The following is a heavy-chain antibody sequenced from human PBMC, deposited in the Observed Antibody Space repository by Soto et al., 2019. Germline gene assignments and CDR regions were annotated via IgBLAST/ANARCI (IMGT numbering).Heavy chain of an antibody. CDR3: AKDSGYNYGYFRWFDP. V-gene: IGHV4-59*01. Sequence: PSETLSLTWTVSGGSISNYYWSWIRQPPGRGLEWIGHIFYSGSTNYNPALKSRVTISVDTSKSQFSLKLSSVTAADTAVYYCAKDSGYNYGYFRWFDPWGQGTLVTVSS. J-gene: IGHJ5*02. D-gene: IGHD5-18*01. CDR1: GGSISNYY. CDR2: IFYSGST.